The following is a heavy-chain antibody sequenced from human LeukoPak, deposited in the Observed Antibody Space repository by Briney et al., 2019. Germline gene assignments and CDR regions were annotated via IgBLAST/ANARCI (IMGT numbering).Heavy chain of an antibody. V-gene: IGHV3-23*01. CDR3: AKTWFGEFAHDAFDI. Sequence: PGGSLRLSCAASGFTFSSYTMSWVRQAPGKGLEWVSAISGSGGSTYYADSVKGRFTISRDNSKNTLYLQMNSLRAEDTALYYCAKTWFGEFAHDAFDIWGQGTMVTVSS. J-gene: IGHJ3*02. D-gene: IGHD3-10*01. CDR2: ISGSGGST. CDR1: GFTFSSYT.